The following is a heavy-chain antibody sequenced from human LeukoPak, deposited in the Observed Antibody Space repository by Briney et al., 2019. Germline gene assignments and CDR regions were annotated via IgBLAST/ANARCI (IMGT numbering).Heavy chain of an antibody. D-gene: IGHD1-26*01. CDR3: ARSPGIVGATESDY. CDR1: GYTFTSFC. CDR2: INPRGGST. Sequence: ASVTVSCMASGYTFTSFCMHWVRQAPGQGLEWVGLINPRGGSTSYEQTFQGRVTMTRDTSTSTVYMELSSLRSDDTAVYYCARSPGIVGATESDYWGQGTLVTVSS. J-gene: IGHJ4*02. V-gene: IGHV1-46*01.